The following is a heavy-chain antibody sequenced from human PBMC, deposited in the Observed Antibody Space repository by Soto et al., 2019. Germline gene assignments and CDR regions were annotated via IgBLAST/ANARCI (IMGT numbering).Heavy chain of an antibody. CDR3: ARVQPYDYGANTGWLDP. CDR1: GGSISSGGYY. Sequence: TLSLTFTVSGGSISSGGYYWRWIRQHPGKGLALIGYTFSSGATYYNPSRKSRTSIAVDTSKNQFSLTLPSLTAADTAVYYCARVQPYDYGANTGWLDPWGQGTLVTVSS. J-gene: IGHJ5*02. CDR2: TFSSGAT. V-gene: IGHV4-31*03. D-gene: IGHD4-17*01.